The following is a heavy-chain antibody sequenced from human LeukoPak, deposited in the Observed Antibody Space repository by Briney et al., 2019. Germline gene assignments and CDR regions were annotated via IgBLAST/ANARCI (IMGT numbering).Heavy chain of an antibody. D-gene: IGHD3-10*02. J-gene: IGHJ6*04. CDR3: AELGITMIGGV. Sequence: GGSLRLSCAASGFTCDYAMSWVRQAPGKGLEWVSYVSSSGSTIYYADSVKGRFTISRDNAKNSLYLQMNSLRAEDTAVYYCAELGITMIGGVWGKGTTVTISS. CDR2: VSSSGSTI. V-gene: IGHV3-11*04. CDR1: GFTCDYA.